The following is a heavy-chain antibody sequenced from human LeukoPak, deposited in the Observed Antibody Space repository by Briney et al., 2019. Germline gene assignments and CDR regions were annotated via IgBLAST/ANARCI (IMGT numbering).Heavy chain of an antibody. J-gene: IGHJ4*02. CDR1: GFTFSSYA. CDR3: GRGSVGFGELNY. V-gene: IGHV3-30-3*01. CDR2: ISYDGSNK. Sequence: GGSLRLSCAASGFTFSSYAMHWVRQAPGKGLEWVAVISYDGSNKFYAASVKGRFTLSRDNSKNTLYLQMNSLRIEDTAVYYCGRGSVGFGELNYWGQGTLVTVSS. D-gene: IGHD3-10*01.